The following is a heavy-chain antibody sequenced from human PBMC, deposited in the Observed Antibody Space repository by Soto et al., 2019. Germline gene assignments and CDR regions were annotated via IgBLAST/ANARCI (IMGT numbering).Heavy chain of an antibody. V-gene: IGHV1-18*01. CDR1: GYTFSSHG. D-gene: IGHD6-19*01. CDR3: AREDGSGWYWLES. CDR2: ISGYNGKT. Sequence: QVQLVQSGGEVKKPGASVKVSCKTSGYTFSSHGISWVRQAPGQGLEWMGWISGYNGKTNYAQKFQARVTMTTDTSTSTAYMELRSLRSDDTAMYYCAREDGSGWYWLESWGQGTLVTVSA. J-gene: IGHJ5*01.